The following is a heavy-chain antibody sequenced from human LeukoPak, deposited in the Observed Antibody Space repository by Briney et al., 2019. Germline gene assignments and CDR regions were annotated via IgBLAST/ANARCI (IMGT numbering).Heavy chain of an antibody. CDR2: IYYSGST. CDR3: ARIAAAGRPFDY. V-gene: IGHV4-59*01. D-gene: IGHD6-13*01. J-gene: IGHJ4*02. CDR1: GGSISSYY. Sequence: SETLSLTCAVSGGSISSYYWSWIRQPPGKGLEWIGYIYYSGSTNYNPSLKSRVTISVDTSKNQFSLKLSSVTAADTAVYYCARIAAAGRPFDYWGQGTLVTVSS.